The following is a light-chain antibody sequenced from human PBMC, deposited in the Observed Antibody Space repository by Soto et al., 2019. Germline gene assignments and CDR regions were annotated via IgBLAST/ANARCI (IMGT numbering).Light chain of an antibody. CDR2: LGS. Sequence: DIVMTQSPLSLPVTPGEPASISCRSSQSLLHSNGYNYLDWYLQKPGQSPQLLIYLGSNRASGVPDRVSGSGSGTDFTLKISRVEAEDVGVYYCMQALQAPRTFGQGTNVEIK. CDR1: QSLLHSNGYNY. V-gene: IGKV2-28*01. J-gene: IGKJ1*01. CDR3: MQALQAPRT.